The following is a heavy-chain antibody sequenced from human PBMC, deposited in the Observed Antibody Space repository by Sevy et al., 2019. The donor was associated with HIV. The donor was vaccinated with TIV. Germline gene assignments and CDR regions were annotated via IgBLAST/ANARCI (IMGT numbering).Heavy chain of an antibody. D-gene: IGHD2-8*01. CDR2: LSFGCGEI. V-gene: IGHV3-23*01. Sequence: GGSLRLSCAASGFTFSKYSMSWVRQPPGKGLEWVSTLSFGCGEINYADSVKGRFTISRDNSKSSVYLQMNNLRPEDTAVYYGGRGGCTKPHDYWGQGTLFTVSS. CDR1: GFTFSKYS. CDR3: GRGGCTKPHDY. J-gene: IGHJ4*02.